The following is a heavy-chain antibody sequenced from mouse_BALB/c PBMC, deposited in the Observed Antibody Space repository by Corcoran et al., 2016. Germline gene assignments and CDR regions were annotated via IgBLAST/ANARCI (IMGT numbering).Heavy chain of an antibody. V-gene: IGHV1-9*01. CDR2: ILPGSGST. Sequence: QVQLQQSGAELMKPGASVKISCKATGYTFSSYWIEWVKQRPGHGLEWIGEILPGSGSTNYNEKFKGKATFTADTSSNTAYMQLSSLTSEDSAVYYCACLHYYGSREGFAYWGQGTLVTVSA. D-gene: IGHD1-1*01. CDR3: ACLHYYGSREGFAY. J-gene: IGHJ3*01. CDR1: GYTFSSYW.